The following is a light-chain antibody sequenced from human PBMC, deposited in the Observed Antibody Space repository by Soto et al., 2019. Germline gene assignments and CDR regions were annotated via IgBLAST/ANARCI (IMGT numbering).Light chain of an antibody. CDR2: WAS. Sequence: DIVMTQSPDSLALSLGERATINCKSSQSVLYSSNNKNYLAWYQQKPGQTPKLLIYWASTRESGVPYRFSGCWSGTDFPRTISSLQAEYGADYYCQQHYRTPLTFGGGTKVEIK. CDR3: QQHYRTPLT. V-gene: IGKV4-1*01. J-gene: IGKJ4*01. CDR1: QSVLYSSNNKNY.